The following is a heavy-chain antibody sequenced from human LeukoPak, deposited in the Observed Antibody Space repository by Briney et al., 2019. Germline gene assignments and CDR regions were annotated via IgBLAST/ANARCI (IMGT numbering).Heavy chain of an antibody. CDR1: GYTFTGYY. V-gene: IGHV1-2*02. CDR2: INPNSGGT. CDR3: AKVSCPRTSNLFSGELDY. Sequence: ASVKVTCEASGYTFTGYYMHWVRQAPGQGLEWMGWINPNSGGTNYAQKFQGRVTMTRDTSISTAYMELSRLRSDDTAVYYCAKVSCPRTSNLFSGELDYWGQGTLVTVSS. D-gene: IGHD4-11*01. J-gene: IGHJ4*02.